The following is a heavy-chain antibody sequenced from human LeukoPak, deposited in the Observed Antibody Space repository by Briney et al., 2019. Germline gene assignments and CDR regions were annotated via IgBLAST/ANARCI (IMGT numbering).Heavy chain of an antibody. CDR3: AKVRGGYCSGGSCGYFDY. D-gene: IGHD2-15*01. Sequence: GGSLRLSCAASGFTFSSYAMSWVRQAPGKGLEWVSAISGSVGSTYYADSVKGRFTISRDNSKNTLYLQMNSLRAEDTAVYYCAKVRGGYCSGGSCGYFDYWGQGTLVIVSS. CDR2: ISGSVGST. J-gene: IGHJ4*02. CDR1: GFTFSSYA. V-gene: IGHV3-23*01.